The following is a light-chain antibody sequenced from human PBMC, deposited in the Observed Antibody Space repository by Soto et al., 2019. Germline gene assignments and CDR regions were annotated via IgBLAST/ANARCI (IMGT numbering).Light chain of an antibody. V-gene: IGKV3-20*01. Sequence: EIVLTQSPDTLSLSPGERATLSCRASQSIRSERLAWYQQKPGQAPRLVIFDASNRASGMPERFSGSGSGTDFTLTIARLEPEDFEVYYCQEYDGAPITFGRGTRLDIX. CDR1: QSIRSER. CDR2: DAS. J-gene: IGKJ5*01. CDR3: QEYDGAPIT.